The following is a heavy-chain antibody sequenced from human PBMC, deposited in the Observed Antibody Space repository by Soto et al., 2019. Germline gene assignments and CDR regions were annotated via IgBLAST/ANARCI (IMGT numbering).Heavy chain of an antibody. CDR2: INTSGGDT. D-gene: IGHD4-17*01. J-gene: IGHJ3*02. CDR3: AKRPTTPTTWGAFDI. CDR1: GFTFSSYA. V-gene: IGHV3-23*01. Sequence: EVQLLESGGGLVQPGGSLRLSCAASGFTFSSYAMSWVRQAPGKGLEWVSSINTSGGDTYYVDSVKGPFTISRDNSKNTLYLQMNSLRAEDTAVYYCAKRPTTPTTWGAFDIWGQGTMVTVSS.